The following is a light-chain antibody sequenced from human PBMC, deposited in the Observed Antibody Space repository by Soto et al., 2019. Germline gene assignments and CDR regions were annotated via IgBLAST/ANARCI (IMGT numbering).Light chain of an antibody. J-gene: IGKJ4*01. CDR1: QDISDY. V-gene: IGKV1-9*01. Sequence: DVQLTQSPSCLSASVGDRVTVTCRASQDISDYLAWYQQRPGKAPKLLIYAASTLQSGVPSRFSGSGSGTEFTLTISSLQPEDFATYSSQLPISYPLPFGGGTKVDIK. CDR2: AAS. CDR3: QLPISYPLP.